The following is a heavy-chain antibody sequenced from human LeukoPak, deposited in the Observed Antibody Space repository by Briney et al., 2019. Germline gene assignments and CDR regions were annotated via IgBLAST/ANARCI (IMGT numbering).Heavy chain of an antibody. CDR3: ARGVVRGVTSRYYFDY. J-gene: IGHJ4*02. CDR2: IIPILGIA. V-gene: IGHV1-69*04. CDR1: GYTFTSYG. Sequence: ASVKVSCKASGYTFTSYGISWVRQAPGQGLEWMGRIIPILGIANYAQKFQGRVTITADKSTSTAYMELSSLRSEDTAVYYCARGVVRGVTSRYYFDYWGQGTLVTVSS. D-gene: IGHD3-10*01.